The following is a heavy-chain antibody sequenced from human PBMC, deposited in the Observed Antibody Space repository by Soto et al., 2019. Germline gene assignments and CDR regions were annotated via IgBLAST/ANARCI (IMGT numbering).Heavy chain of an antibody. J-gene: IGHJ3*02. D-gene: IGHD6-19*01. CDR3: AREANGDRSGMHDAFTN. CDR1: SFPVGTYW. V-gene: IGHV3-74*01. CDR2: IRTDGIRGESSP. Sequence: ESMRRSRAVCSFPVGTYWMDWVRPVHGKGLEWVSRIRTDGIRGESSPSYADSVKGRFTISRDNAENTVYLQMNGLRVEDTAVYYSAREANGDRSGMHDAFTNSGRGTTVTVPS.